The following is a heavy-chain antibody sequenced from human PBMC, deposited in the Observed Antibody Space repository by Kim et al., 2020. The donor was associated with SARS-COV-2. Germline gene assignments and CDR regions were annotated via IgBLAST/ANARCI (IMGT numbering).Heavy chain of an antibody. V-gene: IGHV4-4*09. CDR3: ARSTPSLAGTFDI. Sequence: PSLRRRVTISVDTSKNQCSLKLSYVTAADTAVYYCARSTPSLAGTFDIWGQGTMVTVSS. J-gene: IGHJ3*02.